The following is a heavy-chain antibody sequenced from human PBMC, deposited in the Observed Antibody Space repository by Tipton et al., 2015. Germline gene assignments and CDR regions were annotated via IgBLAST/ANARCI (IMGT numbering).Heavy chain of an antibody. V-gene: IGHV4-59*02. CDR2: IYNSRST. CDR1: GGSVNEYY. Sequence: TLSLTCTVSGGSVNEYYLTWIRQPPGKGLEWIGDIYNSRSTNSNPSLKSRSTISIDTSNNQFSLKLRSVTAADTAVYYCASGYGDYVNGMDVWGQGTTVTVSS. J-gene: IGHJ6*02. D-gene: IGHD4-17*01. CDR3: ASGYGDYVNGMDV.